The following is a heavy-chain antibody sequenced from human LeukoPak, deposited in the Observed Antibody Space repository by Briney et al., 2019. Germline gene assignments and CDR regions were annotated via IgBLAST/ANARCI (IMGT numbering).Heavy chain of an antibody. J-gene: IGHJ4*02. Sequence: GGSLRLSCAASGFTLSGHWMRWVRQAPGKGVEWVANINQGGSDKYYVDSVKGRFTISRDNANNLLYLQMNSLRGEDTAVYYCTRDRSRAEDDWGQGTLVTVSS. D-gene: IGHD1-14*01. CDR1: GFTLSGHW. V-gene: IGHV3-7*01. CDR3: TRDRSRAEDD. CDR2: INQGGSDK.